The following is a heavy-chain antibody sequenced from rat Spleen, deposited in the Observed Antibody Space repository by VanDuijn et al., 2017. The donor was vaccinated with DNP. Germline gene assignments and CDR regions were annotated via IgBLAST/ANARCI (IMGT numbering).Heavy chain of an antibody. J-gene: IGHJ2*01. CDR3: ARSGRSFDY. Sequence: EVQLMESGGGLVQPGRSLKVSCVASGFTFSDFAMAWVRQPPKKGLEWVATITYDGGGIPYRDSVQGRFIVSRDNAESTLHLQMDSLRSEDTATYYCARSGRSFDYWGQGVMVTVSS. D-gene: IGHD5-1*01. CDR1: GFTFSDFA. V-gene: IGHV5-17*01. CDR2: ITYDGGGI.